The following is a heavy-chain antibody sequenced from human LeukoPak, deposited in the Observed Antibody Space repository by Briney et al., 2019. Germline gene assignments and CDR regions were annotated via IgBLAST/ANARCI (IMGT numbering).Heavy chain of an antibody. D-gene: IGHD2-2*01. Sequence: ASVKVSCKASAYTFTGYYMHWVRQAPGQGLEWMGWINPNSGGTNYAQKFQGRVTMTRDTSISTAYMELSRLRSDDTAVYYCARDVDCSSTSCPGGYWGQGTLVTVSS. CDR3: ARDVDCSSTSCPGGY. V-gene: IGHV1-2*02. CDR2: INPNSGGT. CDR1: AYTFTGYY. J-gene: IGHJ4*02.